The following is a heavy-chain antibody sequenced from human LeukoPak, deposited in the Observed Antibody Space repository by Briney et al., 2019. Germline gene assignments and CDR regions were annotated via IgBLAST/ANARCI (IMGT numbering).Heavy chain of an antibody. D-gene: IGHD6-13*01. CDR2: IYYSGST. Sequence: SETLSLTCTVSGGSISSSSYYWGWIRQPPGKGLEWIGSIYYSGSTYYNPSLKSRVTISVDTSKNQFSLKLSSVTAADTAVYYCARGVLGTGDAFDIWGQGTMVTVSS. CDR1: GGSISSSSYY. V-gene: IGHV4-39*07. CDR3: ARGVLGTGDAFDI. J-gene: IGHJ3*02.